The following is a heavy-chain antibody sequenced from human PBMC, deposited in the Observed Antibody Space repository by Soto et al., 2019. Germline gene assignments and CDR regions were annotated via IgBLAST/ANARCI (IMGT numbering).Heavy chain of an antibody. J-gene: IGHJ4*02. Sequence: VGSLRLSCAASGFTFTSYAMNWVRQAPGKGLEWVSGISGSGGSTHYADPVKGRFTISRDNSKNRLSLQMNSLRAEDTAVYYCAKGPCSGGSCYHDYWGQGTLVTVSS. CDR1: GFTFTSYA. D-gene: IGHD2-15*01. V-gene: IGHV3-23*01. CDR3: AKGPCSGGSCYHDY. CDR2: ISGSGGST.